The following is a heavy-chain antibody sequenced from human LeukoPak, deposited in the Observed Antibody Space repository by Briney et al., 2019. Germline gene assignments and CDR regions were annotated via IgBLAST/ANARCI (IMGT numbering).Heavy chain of an antibody. V-gene: IGHV4-34*01. Sequence: PSETLSLTCAVYGGSFNDYYWNWIRQPPGKGLEWIWKIDQSGSTIYNSSLKSRVTISVDTSKNQFSLNLTSVTAADTAFYYCARARTNYYYDSSGYTTRGGFFDSWGLGTLVTVSS. CDR1: GGSFNDYY. D-gene: IGHD3-22*01. CDR3: ARARTNYYYDSSGYTTRGGFFDS. CDR2: IDQSGST. J-gene: IGHJ4*02.